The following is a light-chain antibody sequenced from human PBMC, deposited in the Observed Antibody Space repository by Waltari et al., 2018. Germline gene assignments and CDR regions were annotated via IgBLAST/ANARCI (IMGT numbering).Light chain of an antibody. J-gene: IGLJ1*01. CDR1: SRDVAGYHY. CDR2: EVS. Sequence: QSALTQPPSASGSPGQSVTISCPGTSRDVAGYHYVSCYQHHPGKAPKLMIYEVSKRPSGVPDRFSGSKSGNTASLTVSGLQAEDEADYYCSSYAGSNNHNYVVGTGTKVTVL. V-gene: IGLV2-8*01. CDR3: SSYAGSNNHNYV.